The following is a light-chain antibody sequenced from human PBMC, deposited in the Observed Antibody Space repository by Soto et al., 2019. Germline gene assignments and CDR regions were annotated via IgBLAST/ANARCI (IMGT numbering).Light chain of an antibody. CDR3: QQYNGYSTWK. V-gene: IGKV1-5*01. CDR2: DAS. J-gene: IGKJ1*01. Sequence: DIQMALSPSTLSASVGDRVTITCRASQSISSWLAWYQQKPGKAPKLLICDASSLESGVPSRFSGSGSGTEFTLTISSLQPDDFATYYCQQYNGYSTWKFGQGAKADI. CDR1: QSISSW.